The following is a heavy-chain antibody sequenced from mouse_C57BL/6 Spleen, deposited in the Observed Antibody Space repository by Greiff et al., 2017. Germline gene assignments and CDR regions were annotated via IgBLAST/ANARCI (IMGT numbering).Heavy chain of an antibody. CDR2: ISSGGSYT. D-gene: IGHD2-5*01. CDR1: GFTFSSYG. Sequence: EVNVVESGGDLVKPGGSLKLSCAASGFTFSSYGMSWVRQTPDKRLEWVATISSGGSYTYYPDSVKGRFTISRDNAKNTLYLQMSSLKSEDTAMYYCARQGSNSGYFDYWGQGTTLTVSS. V-gene: IGHV5-6*01. J-gene: IGHJ2*01. CDR3: ARQGSNSGYFDY.